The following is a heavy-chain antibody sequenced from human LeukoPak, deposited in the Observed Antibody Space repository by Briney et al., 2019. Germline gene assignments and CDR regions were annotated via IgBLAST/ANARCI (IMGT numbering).Heavy chain of an antibody. V-gene: IGHV3-30-3*01. Sequence: GGSLRLSCAASGFTFSSYAMHWVRQAPGKGLEWVTVISYDGSNKYYADSVKGRFTISRDNSKNTLYLQMNSIRAEDTAVYYCARASASDGTYHYYFDYWGQGTLVTVSS. CDR2: ISYDGSNK. J-gene: IGHJ4*02. CDR3: ARASASDGTYHYYFDY. CDR1: GFTFSSYA. D-gene: IGHD1-26*01.